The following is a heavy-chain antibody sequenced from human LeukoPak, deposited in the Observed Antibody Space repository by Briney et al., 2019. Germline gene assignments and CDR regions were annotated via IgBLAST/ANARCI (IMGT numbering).Heavy chain of an antibody. V-gene: IGHV3-53*04. CDR3: ARDSGIAVAAD. Sequence: GGSLRLSCAASGFTVSSNYMSWVRQAPGKGLEWVSVFYSGGSTYYADSVEGRFTISRHNSKSTLYLQMNSLRAEDTAVYYCARDSGIAVAADWGQGTLVTVSS. D-gene: IGHD6-19*01. CDR1: GFTVSSNY. CDR2: FYSGGST. J-gene: IGHJ4*02.